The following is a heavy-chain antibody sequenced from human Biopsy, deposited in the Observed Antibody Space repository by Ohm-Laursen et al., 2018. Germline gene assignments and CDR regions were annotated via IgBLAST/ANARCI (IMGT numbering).Heavy chain of an antibody. J-gene: IGHJ6*02. CDR1: GSTFSDYY. CDR2: ITNTGRTV. V-gene: IGHV3-11*01. CDR3: ARELGNGMDV. Sequence: GSLRLSCAASGSTFSDYYMNWIRQAPGKGLEWVSFITNTGRTVYADSVKGRFTISRDNADNSLHLQMKSLRAEDTAVYYCARELGNGMDVWGQGTPVTVSS.